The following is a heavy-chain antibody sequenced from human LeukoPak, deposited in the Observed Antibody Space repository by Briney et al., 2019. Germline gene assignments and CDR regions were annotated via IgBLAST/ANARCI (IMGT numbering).Heavy chain of an antibody. CDR3: SRDMSPAMDV. CDR2: ISYDGSNK. J-gene: IGHJ6*04. D-gene: IGHD3-10*02. V-gene: IGHV3-30*04. Sequence: GGSLRPSCAASGFTFSTYAMHWVRQAPGKGLEWVAVISYDGSNKYYADSVKGRFTISRDISKNTLYLQMNSLRAEDTAMYYCSRDMSPAMDVWGKGTTVTVSS. CDR1: GFTFSTYA.